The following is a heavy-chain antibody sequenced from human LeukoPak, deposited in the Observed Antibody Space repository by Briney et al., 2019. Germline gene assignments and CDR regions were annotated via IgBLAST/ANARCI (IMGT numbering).Heavy chain of an antibody. Sequence: SETLSLTCAVSGYSISSGYYWGWIRQPPGKGLEWIGSIYHSGSTYYNPSLKSRVTISVDPSKNQFSLKLSSVTAADTAVYYCARMAADTTIFGVVKGRYYFDYWGQGTLVTVSS. CDR1: GYSISSGYY. J-gene: IGHJ4*02. CDR2: IYHSGST. D-gene: IGHD3-3*01. CDR3: ARMAADTTIFGVVKGRYYFDY. V-gene: IGHV4-38-2*01.